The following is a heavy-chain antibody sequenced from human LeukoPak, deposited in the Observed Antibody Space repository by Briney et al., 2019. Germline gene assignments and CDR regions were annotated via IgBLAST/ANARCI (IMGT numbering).Heavy chain of an antibody. CDR3: ARGSQRLGVPAAMYGMDV. V-gene: IGHV1-69*01. J-gene: IGHJ6*04. D-gene: IGHD2-2*01. CDR1: GGTFSSYA. Sequence: SVKVSCKASGGTFSSYAISWVRQAPGQGLEWMGGLIPVFGTANYAQKFQGRVTITADESTSTAYMELSSLRSEDTAVYYCARGSQRLGVPAAMYGMDVWGKGTTVTVSS. CDR2: LIPVFGTA.